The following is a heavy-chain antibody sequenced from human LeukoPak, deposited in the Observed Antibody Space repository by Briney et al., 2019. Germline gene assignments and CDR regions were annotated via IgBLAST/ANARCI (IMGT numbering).Heavy chain of an antibody. V-gene: IGHV1-2*02. J-gene: IGHJ4*02. Sequence: GASVKVSCKASGYTFTGYYIHWVRQAPGQGLEWMGWINPNSGGTNNAKKFQGRVTMTRDTSITTAYMELTSLRSDDTAVYYCARDLFYSVSGTYYNVGRVFNYWGQGTLVTVSS. CDR3: ARDLFYSVSGTYYNVGRVFNY. D-gene: IGHD3-10*01. CDR2: INPNSGGT. CDR1: GYTFTGYY.